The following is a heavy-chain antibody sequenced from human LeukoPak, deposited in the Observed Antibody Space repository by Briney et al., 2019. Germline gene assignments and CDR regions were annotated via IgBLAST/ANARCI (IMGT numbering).Heavy chain of an antibody. CDR3: ARVSSGWYGFGY. Sequence: ASVKLSCTASGYTFTIYGISWVRQAPGQRLEWMGWISAYNGNTNYAQKLQGRVTMTTDTSTSTAYMELRSLRSDDTAVYYCARVSSGWYGFGYWGQGTLVTVSS. J-gene: IGHJ4*02. CDR1: GYTFTIYG. D-gene: IGHD6-19*01. V-gene: IGHV1-18*04. CDR2: ISAYNGNT.